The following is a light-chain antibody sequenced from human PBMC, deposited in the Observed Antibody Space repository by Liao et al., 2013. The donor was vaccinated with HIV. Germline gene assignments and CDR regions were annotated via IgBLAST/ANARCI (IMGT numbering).Light chain of an antibody. CDR3: QAWDSSTFYV. J-gene: IGLJ1*01. Sequence: SYELTQPPSVSVSPGQTANIACSGEKLGDKYVCWYQVKPGQSPVLVIFQDRKRPSGIPERFSGSNSGNTATLTISRVEAGDEADYYCQAWDSSTFYVFGTGTKVTVL. CDR1: KLGDKY. V-gene: IGLV3-1*01. CDR2: QDR.